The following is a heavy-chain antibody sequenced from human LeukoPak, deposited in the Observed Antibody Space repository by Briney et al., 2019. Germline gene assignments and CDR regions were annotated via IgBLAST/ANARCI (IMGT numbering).Heavy chain of an antibody. D-gene: IGHD2-2*01. CDR1: GFTFSSSW. Sequence: GGSLRLSCAASGFTFSSSWMHWVRQAPGMGLVWVSRINSDGSTTTYADSVEGRFTISRDNAKNSLYLQMNSLRAEDTAVYYCARVTYCSSTSCYDGFDYWGQGTLVTVSS. V-gene: IGHV3-74*01. J-gene: IGHJ4*02. CDR3: ARVTYCSSTSCYDGFDY. CDR2: INSDGSTT.